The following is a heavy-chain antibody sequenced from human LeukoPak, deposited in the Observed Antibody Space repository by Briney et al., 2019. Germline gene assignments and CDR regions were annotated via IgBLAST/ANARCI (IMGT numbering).Heavy chain of an antibody. D-gene: IGHD3-22*01. V-gene: IGHV3-9*01. CDR3: AKGNRDSSGFYYYYGMDV. CDR1: GFTLDDYA. J-gene: IGHJ6*02. Sequence: GGSLRLSCAASGFTLDDYAMFWVRHAPGKGLEWVSGISWNSKNIVYAASVKGRFTISRDNAKNSLYLQMNSLRAEDTAFYYCAKGNRDSSGFYYYYGMDVWGQGTTVTVSS. CDR2: ISWNSKNI.